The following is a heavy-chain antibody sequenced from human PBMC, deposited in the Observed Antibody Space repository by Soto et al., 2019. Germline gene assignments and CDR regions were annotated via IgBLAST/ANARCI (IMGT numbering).Heavy chain of an antibody. CDR3: ARFGGCSSRPCYYYYGMDA. D-gene: IGHD6-13*01. Sequence: QVQLVESGGGVVQPGRSLRLSCAASGFTFSRYAMHWVRQAPGMGLEWVAVISYDGSNKYYADSVKGRFTISRDNSKNTLYLQMNSLRAEDTAAYYCARFGGCSSRPCYYYYGMDAWGQGTTVTVSS. CDR2: ISYDGSNK. J-gene: IGHJ6*02. CDR1: GFTFSRYA. V-gene: IGHV3-30-3*01.